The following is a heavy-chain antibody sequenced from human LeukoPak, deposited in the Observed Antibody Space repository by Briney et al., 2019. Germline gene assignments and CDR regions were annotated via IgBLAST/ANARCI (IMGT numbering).Heavy chain of an antibody. D-gene: IGHD4-17*01. CDR2: IYYTGSI. J-gene: IGHJ6*02. Sequence: SETLSLTFTVSGGSFGTYYWSWIRQPPGKGLEWIGYIYYTGSINYNPSLKSRVTISVDTSKSHFSLKLNSVTAADTALYYCARVRTVNDFYGMDVWGQGTTVTVSS. CDR1: GGSFGTYY. CDR3: ARVRTVNDFYGMDV. V-gene: IGHV4-59*01.